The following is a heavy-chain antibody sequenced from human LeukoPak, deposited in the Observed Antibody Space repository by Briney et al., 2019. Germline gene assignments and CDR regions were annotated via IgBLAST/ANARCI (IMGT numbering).Heavy chain of an antibody. Sequence: GGSLRLSCAASGFTFSAYALSWVRQAPGKGLEWVSAINANGDTYYADSVKGRFTIYRDNSLETLFLQMNSLGAEDSAVYYCAKDPPGRHNLLLTILDDWGQGTLVTVSS. V-gene: IGHV3-23*01. D-gene: IGHD2-15*01. CDR1: GFTFSAYA. J-gene: IGHJ4*02. CDR2: INANGDT. CDR3: AKDPPGRHNLLLTILDD.